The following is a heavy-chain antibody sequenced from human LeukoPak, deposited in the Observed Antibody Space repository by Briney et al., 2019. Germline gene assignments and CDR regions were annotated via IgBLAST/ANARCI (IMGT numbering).Heavy chain of an antibody. V-gene: IGHV2-70*04. D-gene: IGHD2-21*02. J-gene: IGHJ4*02. CDR3: ARAGGSGGDCCYYDY. CDR1: GFSLSTSGTR. Sequence: SGPTLVNPTQTLTLTCTFSGFSLSTSGTRVSWIRQPPGKALEWLSRIDWDDDKFYSTSLKTRLTISKDTSKNQVVLTMTNMDPVDTATYYCARAGGSGGDCCYYDYWGQGTLVTVSS. CDR2: IDWDDDK.